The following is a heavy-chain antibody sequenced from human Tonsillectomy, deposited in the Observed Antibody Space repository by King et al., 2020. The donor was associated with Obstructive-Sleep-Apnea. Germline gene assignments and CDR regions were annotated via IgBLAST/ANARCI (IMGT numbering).Heavy chain of an antibody. CDR2: ISYDGSNK. V-gene: IGHV3-30*18. CDR1: GFTFSSYG. CDR3: AKEMIATAASGGMDV. D-gene: IGHD6-13*01. J-gene: IGHJ6*02. Sequence: VQLVESGGGVVQPGRSLRLSCAASGFTFSSYGMHWVRQAPGKGLEWVAVISYDGSNKYYADSVKGRFTVSRDNSKKTLYLQMNSLRPEDTAVYYCAKEMIATAASGGMDVWGQGTTVTVSS.